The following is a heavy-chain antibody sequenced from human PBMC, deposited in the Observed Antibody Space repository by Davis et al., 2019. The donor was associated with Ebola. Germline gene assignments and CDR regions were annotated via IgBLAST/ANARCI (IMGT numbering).Heavy chain of an antibody. CDR3: ARLGYYGSGSYPPWYFDL. Sequence: GSLRLSCAVYGGSFSGYYWSWIRQPPGKGLEWIGEINHSGSTNYNPSLKSRVTISVDTSKNQFSLKLSSVTAADTAVYYCARLGYYGSGSYPPWYFDLWGRGTLVTVSS. CDR2: INHSGST. J-gene: IGHJ2*01. V-gene: IGHV4-34*01. D-gene: IGHD3-10*01. CDR1: GGSFSGYY.